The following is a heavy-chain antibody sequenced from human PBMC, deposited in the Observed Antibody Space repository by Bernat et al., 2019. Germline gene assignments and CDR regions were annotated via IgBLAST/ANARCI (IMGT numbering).Heavy chain of an antibody. Sequence: QVQLVESGGGMVQPGRSLRLSCAASGFTFSSYAMHWVRQAPGKGLEWVAVISYDGSNKYYADSVKGRFTVSRDNAKNSLYLQMNSLRAEDTAVYYCARIGYRSSSLDYWGLGTLVTVSS. CDR1: GFTFSSYA. D-gene: IGHD6-6*01. CDR3: ARIGYRSSSLDY. CDR2: ISYDGSNK. V-gene: IGHV3-30-3*01. J-gene: IGHJ4*02.